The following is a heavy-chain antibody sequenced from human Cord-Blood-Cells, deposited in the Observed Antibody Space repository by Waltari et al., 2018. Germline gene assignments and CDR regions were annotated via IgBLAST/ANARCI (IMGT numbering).Heavy chain of an antibody. CDR1: GVTLSSYA. Sequence: QVLLVQSGAEVKKPGPSLKVSCKASGVTLSSYAISWVRQAPGQGLEWMGRIIPILGIANYAQKFQGRVTITADKSTSTAYMELSSLRSEDTAVYYCARRNSYGYLGIWGQGTMVTVSS. CDR3: ARRNSYGYLGI. D-gene: IGHD5-18*01. V-gene: IGHV1-69*09. J-gene: IGHJ3*02. CDR2: IIPILGIA.